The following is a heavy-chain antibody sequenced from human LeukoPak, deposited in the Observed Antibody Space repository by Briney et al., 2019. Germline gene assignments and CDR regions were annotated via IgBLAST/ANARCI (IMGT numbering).Heavy chain of an antibody. CDR2: ISYDGSNK. J-gene: IGHJ4*02. CDR3: ARERRQWLAKTAFDY. Sequence: PGGSLRLSCAASGFTLSSYSMNWVRQAPGKGLEWVAVISYDGSNKYYADSVKGRFTISRDNSKNTLYLQLNSLRVEDTAVYYCARERRQWLAKTAFDYWGQGTLVTVSS. CDR1: GFTLSSYS. V-gene: IGHV3-30*03. D-gene: IGHD6-19*01.